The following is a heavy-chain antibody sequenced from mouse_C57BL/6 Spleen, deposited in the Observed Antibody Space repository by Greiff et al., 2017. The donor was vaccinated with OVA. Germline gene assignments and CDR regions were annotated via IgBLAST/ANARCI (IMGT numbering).Heavy chain of an antibody. J-gene: IGHJ1*03. CDR2: VYPYNGGT. Sequence: VQLKQSGPVLVKLGPSVKISCKASGFTFTDYYMHWVKQSHGKSLEWIGLVYPYNGGTSYNQKFKGKATLTVDTSSSTDYMELNSLTSEDSAVYYCARSYYLVPYWYFDVWGTGTTVTVSS. V-gene: IGHV1-36*01. D-gene: IGHD1-1*02. CDR1: GFTFTDYY. CDR3: ARSYYLVPYWYFDV.